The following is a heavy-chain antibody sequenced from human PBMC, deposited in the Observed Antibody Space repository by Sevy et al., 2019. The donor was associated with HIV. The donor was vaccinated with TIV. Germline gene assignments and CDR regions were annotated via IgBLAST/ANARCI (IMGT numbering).Heavy chain of an antibody. CDR2: IGYDGSNK. D-gene: IGHD2-8*01. J-gene: IGHJ4*02. CDR3: ARDPRMYGDYLLAYFDY. V-gene: IGHV3-33*01. CDR1: GFTPSTYG. Sequence: GGSLRLSCAASGFTPSTYGMHWVRQAPGKGLEWVAVIGYDGSNKYYADSVKGRFTISRDNSKNTQFLPMDSLRAEDTAVYYCARDPRMYGDYLLAYFDYWGQGTLVTVSS.